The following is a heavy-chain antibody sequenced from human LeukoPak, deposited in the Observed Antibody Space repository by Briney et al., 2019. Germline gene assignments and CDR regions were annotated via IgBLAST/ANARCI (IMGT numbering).Heavy chain of an antibody. CDR3: VRAGNAVLGYSGMDA. D-gene: IGHD2-2*01. CDR2: LGSAGNT. J-gene: IGHJ6*02. CDR1: GFTFSRYD. V-gene: IGHV3-13*04. Sequence: SGGSLRLSCAASGFTFSRYDMHWVRQSAGRGLEWVSGLGSAGNTFYPASVKGRFTISRENAKKSLYLQMNSLRAGDTAVYYCVRAGNAVLGYSGMDAWGQGATVTVSS.